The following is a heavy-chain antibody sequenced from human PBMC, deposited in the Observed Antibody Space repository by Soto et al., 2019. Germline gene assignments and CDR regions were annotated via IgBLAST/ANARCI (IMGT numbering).Heavy chain of an antibody. Sequence: GGSLRLSCSTSGFSFSTSSMNWVRQAPGKGLEWVSSIVSSSTYTYYADSVKGRFTIPRDNAKNSLYLQMNRLRAEDTAVYYCARVSWREKYGMDVWGQGTTVTVSS. V-gene: IGHV3-21*04. CDR1: GFSFSTSS. CDR2: IVSSSTYT. J-gene: IGHJ6*02. CDR3: ARVSWREKYGMDV.